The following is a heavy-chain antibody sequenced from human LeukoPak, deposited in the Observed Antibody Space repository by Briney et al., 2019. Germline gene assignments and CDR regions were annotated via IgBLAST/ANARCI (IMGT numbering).Heavy chain of an antibody. V-gene: IGHV1-2*02. J-gene: IGHJ5*02. CDR2: INPNSGGT. CDR3: ARDGGLVRGPWGWFDP. D-gene: IGHD3-10*01. CDR1: GYTFSGYY. Sequence: VASVKVSCKASGYTFSGYYVHWVRQAPGQGLEWMGCINPNSGGTKYAQKFQGRVTMTRDTSISTAYMELSRLRSDDTAVYYCARDGGLVRGPWGWFDPWGQGTLVTVSS.